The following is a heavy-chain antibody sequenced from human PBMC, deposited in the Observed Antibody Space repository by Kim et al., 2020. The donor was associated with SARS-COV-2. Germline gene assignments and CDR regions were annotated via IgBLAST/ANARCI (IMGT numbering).Heavy chain of an antibody. CDR2: N. V-gene: IGHV4-30-2*05. CDR3: AREGITGTSP. Sequence: NYANPSLKSRVTISVDTSKNQFSLKLSSVTAADTAVYYCAREGITGTSPWGQGTLVTVSS. J-gene: IGHJ5*02. D-gene: IGHD1-20*01.